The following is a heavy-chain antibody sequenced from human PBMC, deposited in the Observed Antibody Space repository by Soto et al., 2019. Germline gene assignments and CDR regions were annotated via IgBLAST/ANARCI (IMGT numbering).Heavy chain of an antibody. CDR3: ARYCSSTSCYHDY. CDR2: IYYSGST. V-gene: IGHV4-59*01. CDR1: GGSISSYY. Sequence: PSETLSLTCTVSGGSISSYYWSWIRQPPGKGLEWIGYIYYSGSTNYNPSLKSRVTISVDTAKNQFSLKLSSMTAAGTAVYYCARYCSSTSCYHDYWGQGTLVTVSS. J-gene: IGHJ4*02. D-gene: IGHD2-2*01.